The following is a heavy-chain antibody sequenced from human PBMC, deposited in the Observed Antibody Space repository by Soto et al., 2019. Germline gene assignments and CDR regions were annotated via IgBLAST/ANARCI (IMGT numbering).Heavy chain of an antibody. J-gene: IGHJ3*02. V-gene: IGHV4-59*08. D-gene: IGHD3-3*01. CDR2: IDYSGST. CDR1: XGXISXXX. Sequence: SETLSLTCXVSXGXISXXXXSXXXQPPGKGLEWIGXIDYSGSTNYNPSLKSRVTISVDTSKNQFSLKLSSVTAADTAVYYCARHDPLGFWSGVDAFDIWGQGTMVTVSS. CDR3: ARHDPLGFWSGVDAFDI.